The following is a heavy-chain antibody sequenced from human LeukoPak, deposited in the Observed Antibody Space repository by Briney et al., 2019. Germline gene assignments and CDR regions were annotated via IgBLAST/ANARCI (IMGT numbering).Heavy chain of an antibody. CDR1: GYTFTVYY. J-gene: IGHJ5*02. V-gene: IGHV1-2*06. Sequence: ASVKVSCKASGYTFTVYYMYRVRQAPGQGLEWMGRINANSGDTDYAQNFQGRVTMTRDTPISTAYMELTNLRSDDTAVYYCARGYCSGGTCYLVENWFDPWGQGTLVTVSS. D-gene: IGHD2-15*01. CDR3: ARGYCSGGTCYLVENWFDP. CDR2: INANSGDT.